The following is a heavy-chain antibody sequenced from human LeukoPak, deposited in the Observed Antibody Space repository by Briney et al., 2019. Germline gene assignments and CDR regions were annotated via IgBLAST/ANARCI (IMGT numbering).Heavy chain of an antibody. CDR2: ISGSGGST. CDR3: AKGSVAGTLGYFDY. J-gene: IGHJ4*02. Sequence: GGSLRLSCAASGFTFSSYAMSWVRQAPGKGLEWVSAISGSGGSTYYAYSVKGRFTISRDNSKNTLYLQMNSLRAEDTAVYYCAKGSVAGTLGYFDYWGQGTLVTVSS. CDR1: GFTFSSYA. D-gene: IGHD6-19*01. V-gene: IGHV3-23*01.